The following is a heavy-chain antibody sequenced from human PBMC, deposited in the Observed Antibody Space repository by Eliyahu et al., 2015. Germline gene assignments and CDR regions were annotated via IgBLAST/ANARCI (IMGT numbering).Heavy chain of an antibody. CDR1: GGSFSGYY. Sequence: QVQLQQWGAGLLKPSETLSLTCXVYGGSFSGYYWSWIRQPPGKGLEWIGEINHSGSTNYNPSLKSRVTISVDTSKNQFSLKLSSVTAADTAVYYCARGLRPHYYYYYYMDVWGKGTTVTVSS. CDR2: INHSGST. V-gene: IGHV4-34*01. CDR3: ARGLRPHYYYYYYMDV. J-gene: IGHJ6*03. D-gene: IGHD2-15*01.